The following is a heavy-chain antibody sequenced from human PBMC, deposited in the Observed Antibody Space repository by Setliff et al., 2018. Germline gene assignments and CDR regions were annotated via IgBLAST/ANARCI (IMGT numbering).Heavy chain of an antibody. Sequence: GESLKISCAASGFTFSSYWMHWVRQAPGRGLVWVSRINSDGSTTNYADSVKGRFTISRDNAKNTLYLQMNSLRAEDTAVYYCVGGYCSSSSCYGTMGYWGQGTLVTVSS. V-gene: IGHV3-74*01. CDR2: INSDGSTT. J-gene: IGHJ4*02. CDR3: VGGYCSSSSCYGTMGY. D-gene: IGHD2-2*01. CDR1: GFTFSSYW.